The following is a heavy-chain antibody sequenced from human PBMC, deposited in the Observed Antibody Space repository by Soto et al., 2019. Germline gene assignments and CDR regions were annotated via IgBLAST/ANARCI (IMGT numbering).Heavy chain of an antibody. V-gene: IGHV1-2*02. CDR1: GYTFTGYY. J-gene: IGHJ4*02. CDR2: INPNSDGT. D-gene: IGHD5-18*01. CDR3: ARDLNPTWIQLWFYD. Sequence: GASVKVSCKASGYTFTGYYMHWVRQAPGQGLEWMGWINPNSDGTNYAQKFQGRVTMTRDTSISTAYMELSRLRSDDTAVYYCARDLNPTWIQLWFYDWGQGTLVTVSS.